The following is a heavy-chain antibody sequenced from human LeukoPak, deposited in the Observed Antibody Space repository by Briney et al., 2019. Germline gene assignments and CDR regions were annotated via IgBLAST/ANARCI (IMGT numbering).Heavy chain of an antibody. J-gene: IGHJ6*02. Sequence: GESLKISCKGSGYSFTSYWIGWVRQMPGKGLEWVGIIYPGDSDTRYSPSFQGQVTISADKSISTAYLQWSSLKASDTAMYYCARHGTSGYYYYGMDVWGQGTTVTVSS. CDR2: IYPGDSDT. V-gene: IGHV5-51*01. D-gene: IGHD1-14*01. CDR3: ARHGTSGYYYYGMDV. CDR1: GYSFTSYW.